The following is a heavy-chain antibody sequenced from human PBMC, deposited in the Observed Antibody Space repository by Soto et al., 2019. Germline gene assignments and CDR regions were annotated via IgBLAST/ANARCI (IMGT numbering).Heavy chain of an antibody. CDR2: IFPSDSDT. Sequence: PGASLKISWRTAGYKFTSYWIAWVRQMPGKGLEWMGIIFPSDSDTRYSPSFQGQVTISADRSTSTVFLQWASLKASDTAVYFCARKDKSGYFNWFDPWGQGTLVTVSS. V-gene: IGHV5-51*01. J-gene: IGHJ5*02. CDR3: ARKDKSGYFNWFDP. CDR1: GYKFTSYW. D-gene: IGHD3-22*01.